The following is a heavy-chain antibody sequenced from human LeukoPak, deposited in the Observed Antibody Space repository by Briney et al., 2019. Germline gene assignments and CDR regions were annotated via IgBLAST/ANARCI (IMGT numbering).Heavy chain of an antibody. CDR2: ISSSSSYI. CDR3: AKRAGRLDYYDSSGYYSNFDY. V-gene: IGHV3-21*01. D-gene: IGHD3-22*01. CDR1: GFTFSSYS. J-gene: IGHJ4*02. Sequence: PGGSLRPSCAASGFTFSSYSMNWVRQAPGKGLEWVSSISSSSSYIYYADSVKGRFTISRDNAKNSLYLQMNSLRAEDTAVYYCAKRAGRLDYYDSSGYYSNFDYWGQGTLVTVSS.